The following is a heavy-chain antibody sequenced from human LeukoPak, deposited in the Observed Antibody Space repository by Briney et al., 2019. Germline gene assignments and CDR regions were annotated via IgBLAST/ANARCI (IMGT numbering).Heavy chain of an antibody. Sequence: ASVKVSCKASGYTFTSYYMHWVRQAPGQGLEWMGIINPSGGSTSYAQKFQGRVTMTRDMSTSTVYMELSSLRSEDTAVYYCARVTCSTSCYRDPYFDYWGQGTLVTVSS. V-gene: IGHV1-46*01. CDR1: GYTFTSYY. J-gene: IGHJ4*02. CDR3: ARVTCSTSCYRDPYFDY. CDR2: INPSGGST. D-gene: IGHD2-2*01.